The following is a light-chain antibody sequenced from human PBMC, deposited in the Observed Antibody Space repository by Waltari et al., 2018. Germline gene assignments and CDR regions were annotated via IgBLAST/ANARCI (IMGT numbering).Light chain of an antibody. J-gene: IGKJ4*01. V-gene: IGKV1-NL1*01. CDR3: QQYYNTSAT. CDR1: RGITNS. Sequence: DIQMTQSPSSLSASVGDRVTITFRASRGITNSLAWYQQKTGRAPKLLLYAASRLQSGVPPRFRGSGSGTDYTLTISSLQPEDFATYYCQQYYNTSATFGGGTKVEIK. CDR2: AAS.